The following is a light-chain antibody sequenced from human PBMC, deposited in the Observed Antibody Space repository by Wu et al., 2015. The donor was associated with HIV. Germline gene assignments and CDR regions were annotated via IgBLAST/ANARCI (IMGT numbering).Light chain of an antibody. V-gene: IGKV1-27*01. Sequence: DIHLTQSPSFLSASIGDRVTISCRANQDIRSSLAWYQQRSGQVPRLLIYSASTLQHGVPARFSGGGSGTEFTLTISSLQPEDVATYYCQKYNTAPWTFGQGTKVEMK. CDR3: QKYNTAPWT. J-gene: IGKJ1*01. CDR1: QDIRSS. CDR2: SAS.